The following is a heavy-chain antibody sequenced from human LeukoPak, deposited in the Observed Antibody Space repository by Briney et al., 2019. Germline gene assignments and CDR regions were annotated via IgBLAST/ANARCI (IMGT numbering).Heavy chain of an antibody. D-gene: IGHD2-21*02. J-gene: IGHJ4*02. CDR1: GFIFTNHA. Sequence: PGKSLRLSCAASGFIFTNHAMHSVRQAPGKGLEWVATISYSGRNEYYADSVKGRFTISRDNSDNTLYLQMNSLRADDTAVYLCAKDWMLTATPIFYFENWGQGTLVTVSS. CDR2: ISYSGRNE. V-gene: IGHV3-33*05. CDR3: AKDWMLTATPIFYFEN.